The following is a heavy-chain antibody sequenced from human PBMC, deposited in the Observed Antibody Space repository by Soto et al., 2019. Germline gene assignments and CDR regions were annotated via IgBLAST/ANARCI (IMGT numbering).Heavy chain of an antibody. D-gene: IGHD2-15*01. CDR1: GFTFDDYA. CDR2: ISWNSGSI. CDR3: AKGVAAWGFFDY. J-gene: IGHJ4*02. V-gene: IGHV3-9*01. Sequence: EVQLVESGGGLQPGRSLRLSCAASGFTFDDYAMHWVRQAPGKGLEWVSGISWNSGSIGYADSVKGRFTISRDNAKNSLYLQMNSLRAEDTALYYCAKGVAAWGFFDYWGQGTLVTVSS.